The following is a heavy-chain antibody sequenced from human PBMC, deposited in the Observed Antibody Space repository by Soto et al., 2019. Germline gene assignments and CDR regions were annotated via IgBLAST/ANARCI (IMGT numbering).Heavy chain of an antibody. CDR2: IYSGGST. CDR1: GFTVSSNY. J-gene: IGHJ5*02. CDR3: ARYHSGCYLNWFDP. D-gene: IGHD1-26*01. V-gene: IGHV3-53*04. Sequence: GGSLRLSCAASGFTVSSNYMSWVRQAPGKGLEWVSDIYSGGSTYYADSVKGRFTISRHNSKNTLYLQMNSLRAEDTAVYYCARYHSGCYLNWFDPWGQGTLVTVSS.